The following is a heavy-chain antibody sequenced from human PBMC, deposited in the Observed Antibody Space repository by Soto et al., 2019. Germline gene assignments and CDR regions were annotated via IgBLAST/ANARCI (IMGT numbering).Heavy chain of an antibody. CDR1: GYTFTGYY. V-gene: IGHV1-8*02. CDR3: ARSSRDY. CDR2: MNPNSGNT. Sequence: ASVKVSCKASGYTFTGYYMHWVRQATGQGLEWMGWMNPNSGNTGYAQKFQGRVTITRNTSITTAYMELSSLRSEDTAVYYCARSSRDYWGQGTLVTVSS. J-gene: IGHJ4*02.